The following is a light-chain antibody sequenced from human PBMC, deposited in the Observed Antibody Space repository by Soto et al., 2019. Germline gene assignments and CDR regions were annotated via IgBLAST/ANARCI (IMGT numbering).Light chain of an antibody. CDR1: QSVSSN. J-gene: IGKJ1*01. CDR2: GAF. CDR3: QQRSNWPRT. Sequence: DIVMTQSPVTLSVSPGERATRSCRASQSVSSNLAWYQQKPGQAPSLLIYGAFTRATGIPARFSGTGSGTEFTLTISSLEPEDFAVYYCQQRSNWPRTFGQGTKVDIK. V-gene: IGKV3-11*01.